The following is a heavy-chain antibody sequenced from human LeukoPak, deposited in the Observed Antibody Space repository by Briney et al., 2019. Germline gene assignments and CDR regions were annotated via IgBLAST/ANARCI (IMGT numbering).Heavy chain of an antibody. V-gene: IGHV4-59*01. CDR1: GGSISSCY. CDR3: ARDLTVAGLITKEHSTMMPMGAFDI. J-gene: IGHJ3*02. Sequence: SETLSLTCTVSGGSISSCYWSWIRQPPGKGLEWIGDIYYSWSTNYNPSLKSRVTISVDTSKNQFSLKLSSVTAADTAVYYCARDLTVAGLITKEHSTMMPMGAFDIWGQGTMVTVSS. D-gene: IGHD3-22*01. CDR2: IYYSWST.